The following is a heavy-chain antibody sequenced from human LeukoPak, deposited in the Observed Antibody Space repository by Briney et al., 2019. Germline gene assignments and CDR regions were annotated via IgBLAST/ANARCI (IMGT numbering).Heavy chain of an antibody. V-gene: IGHV6-1*01. D-gene: IGHD6-19*01. CDR3: ARVKDSSGWYFDY. CDR1: GDSVSSNSGA. Sequence: SQTLSLTCAISGDSVSSNSGAWNWIRQSPSRGLEWLARTYYRSKWYNDYAVSVKSRITISPDTSRNQFSLQLNSVATEDTAVYYGARVKDSSGWYFDYWGQGTLVTVSS. J-gene: IGHJ4*02. CDR2: TYYRSKWYN.